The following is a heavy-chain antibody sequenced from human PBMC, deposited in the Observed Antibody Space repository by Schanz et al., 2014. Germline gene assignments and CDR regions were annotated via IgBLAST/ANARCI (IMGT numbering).Heavy chain of an antibody. V-gene: IGHV3-23*01. CDR2: LTGSGTTT. D-gene: IGHD6-13*01. Sequence: EVQLLESGGGLVQPGGSLRLSCAASGFGFDDYAMSWVRQAPGKGLEWVSALTGSGTTTYYADSVKGRFTISRDNSKNTLDLQMNSLRAEDTAIYYCAKDLAAVGVFDYWGQGSLVTVSP. J-gene: IGHJ4*02. CDR3: AKDLAAVGVFDY. CDR1: GFGFDDYA.